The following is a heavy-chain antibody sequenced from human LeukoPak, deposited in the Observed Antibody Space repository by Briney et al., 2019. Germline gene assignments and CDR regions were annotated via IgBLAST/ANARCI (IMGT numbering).Heavy chain of an antibody. CDR2: IGISGGYI. V-gene: IGHV3-21*01. J-gene: IGHJ4*02. D-gene: IGHD2-2*01. CDR3: ARGFVYQLLNSYYFDD. CDR1: GFTFSSYS. Sequence: GSLRPSCAASGFTFSSYSLNWVRRPPGKGLEWVSSIGISGGYIYYAASVKGRFTISRDNAKNSLYLQMNSLRAEDTAVYYWARGFVYQLLNSYYFDDWGQGTLVTVYS.